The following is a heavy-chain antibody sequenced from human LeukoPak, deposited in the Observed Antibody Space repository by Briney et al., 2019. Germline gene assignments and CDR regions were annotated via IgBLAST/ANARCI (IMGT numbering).Heavy chain of an antibody. CDR1: GGSISSYY. J-gene: IGHJ5*02. D-gene: IGHD6-19*01. CDR2: IYYSGST. V-gene: IGHV4-59*12. Sequence: SETLSLTCTVSGGSISSYYWSWIRQPPGKGLEWIGCIYYSGSTNYNPSLKSRVTISVDTSKNQFSLKLSSVTAADTAVYYCARSNRRSGRFNWFDPWGQGTLVTVSS. CDR3: ARSNRRSGRFNWFDP.